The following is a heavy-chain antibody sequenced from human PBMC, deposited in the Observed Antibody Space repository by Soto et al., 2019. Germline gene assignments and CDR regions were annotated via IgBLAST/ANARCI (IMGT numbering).Heavy chain of an antibody. Sequence: EVQLVESGGGLVKPGGSLRLSCAASGFTFSSYSLNWVRQAPGKGLEWVSSISSSGSYIYYADSVKGRFTISRDKAKNSLYLQMKSLRAEDTAVYYCATWKDSSGYYYFHYWGQGTLLTVSS. D-gene: IGHD6-19*01. V-gene: IGHV3-21*01. CDR3: ATWKDSSGYYYFHY. J-gene: IGHJ4*02. CDR1: GFTFSSYS. CDR2: ISSSGSYI.